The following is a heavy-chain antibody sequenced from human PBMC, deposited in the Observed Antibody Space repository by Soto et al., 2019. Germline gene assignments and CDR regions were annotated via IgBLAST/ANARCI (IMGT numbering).Heavy chain of an antibody. V-gene: IGHV1-18*01. CDR3: ARVGGYDAYFDY. J-gene: IGHJ4*01. D-gene: IGHD5-12*01. Sequence: ASVKVSCKASGDNLTSYGLSWVRQAPGQGLEWMGWISPYNGYTKYAHKFLGRVTMTTGTSTSTVYMELRSLRFDDTAVYYCARVGGYDAYFDYWGHGTLVTV. CDR1: GDNLTSYG. CDR2: ISPYNGYT.